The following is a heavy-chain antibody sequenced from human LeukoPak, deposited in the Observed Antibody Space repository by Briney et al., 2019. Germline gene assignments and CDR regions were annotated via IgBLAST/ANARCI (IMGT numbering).Heavy chain of an antibody. Sequence: SETLSLTCTVSGASISSGEYYWTWVRQPPGKGLEWIGYIYYSGSTNYNPSLKSRVTISVDTSKNQFSLKLSSVTAADTAVYYCARAAGPLAAPVFWGQGTPVTVSS. V-gene: IGHV4-61*08. CDR1: GASISSGEYY. CDR3: ARAAGPLAAPVF. J-gene: IGHJ4*02. D-gene: IGHD6-13*01. CDR2: IYYSGST.